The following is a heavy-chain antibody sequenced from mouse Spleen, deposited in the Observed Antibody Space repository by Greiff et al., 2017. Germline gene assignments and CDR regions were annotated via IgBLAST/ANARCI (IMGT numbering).Heavy chain of an antibody. D-gene: IGHD2-3*01. Sequence: QVQLQQSGAELVRPGASVKLSCKASGYTFTDYYINWVKQRPGQGLEWIARIYPGSGNTYYNEKFKGKATLTAEKSSSTAYMQLSSLTSEDSAVYFCAKGYEWFAYWGQGTLVTVSA. V-gene: IGHV1-76*01. CDR3: AKGYEWFAY. J-gene: IGHJ3*01. CDR1: GYTFTDYY. CDR2: IYPGSGNT.